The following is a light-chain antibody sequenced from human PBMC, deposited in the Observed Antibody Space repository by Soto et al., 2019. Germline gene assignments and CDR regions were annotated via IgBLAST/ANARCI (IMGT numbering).Light chain of an antibody. V-gene: IGKV1-27*01. J-gene: IGKJ1*01. CDR1: QGILDY. CDR2: AAS. Sequence: DIQMTQSPSFLSASVGDRVIITCRESQGILDYVAWFQQKPGKAPNLLIYAASTLQSGVPSRFSGSGSGTDFTLTISSLQPEDVATYYCQKYNTAPQTFGQGTKVEIK. CDR3: QKYNTAPQT.